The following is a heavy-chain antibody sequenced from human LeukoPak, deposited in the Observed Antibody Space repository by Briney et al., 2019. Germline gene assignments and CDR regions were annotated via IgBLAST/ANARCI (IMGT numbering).Heavy chain of an antibody. J-gene: IGHJ4*02. V-gene: IGHV3-30-3*01. CDR3: ARGSSSWYEGLYGY. CDR1: GFTFSSYA. D-gene: IGHD6-13*01. Sequence: GGSLRLSCAASGFTFSSYAMHWVRQAPGKGLEWVAVISYDGSNKYYADSVKGRFTISRDNSKNTLYLQMNSLRAEDTAVYYCARGSSSWYEGLYGYWGQGTLVTVSS. CDR2: ISYDGSNK.